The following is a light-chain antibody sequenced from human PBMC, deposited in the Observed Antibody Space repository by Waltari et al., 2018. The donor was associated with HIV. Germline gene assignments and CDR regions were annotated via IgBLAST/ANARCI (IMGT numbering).Light chain of an antibody. Sequence: QSVLTQPPSASGTPGQRVTISCSGSRPNIGSYPVTWYQQIPGTAPKLLIFSNNYRPSGVPDRFSGSKSGTSASLAISGLHSDDEADYFCAAWEDSLNGPIWVFGGGTKLTVL. V-gene: IGLV1-44*01. CDR3: AAWEDSLNGPIWV. CDR2: SNN. J-gene: IGLJ3*02. CDR1: RPNIGSYP.